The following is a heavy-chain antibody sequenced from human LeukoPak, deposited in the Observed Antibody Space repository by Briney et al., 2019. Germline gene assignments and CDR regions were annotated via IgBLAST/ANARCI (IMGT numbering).Heavy chain of an antibody. D-gene: IGHD3-16*01. Sequence: GGSLRLSCAASGFSFRRYAMNWVRQAPGKGLEWVAYVNAESTDILYADSVRGRFTISRDNAKNSLYLQMGSLRAEDTAVYYCATYTHWVAGDVWGQGTTVTVSS. J-gene: IGHJ6*02. CDR3: ATYTHWVAGDV. V-gene: IGHV3-21*05. CDR1: GFSFRRYA. CDR2: VNAESTDI.